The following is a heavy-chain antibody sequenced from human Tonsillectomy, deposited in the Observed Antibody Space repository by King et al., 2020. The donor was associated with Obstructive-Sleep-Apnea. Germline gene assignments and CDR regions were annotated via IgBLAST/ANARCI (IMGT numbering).Heavy chain of an antibody. V-gene: IGHV4-39*07. CDR1: GGSISSSTYY. CDR3: ARGDYYDSSGYYPRWFDP. J-gene: IGHJ5*02. CDR2: IYYSGST. Sequence: QLQESGPGLVKPSETLSLTCTVSGGSISSSTYYWGWIRQPPGKGLEWIGSIYYSGSTYYNPSLKSRVTTSVDTSKTQFSLKLSSVTAADTAVYYCARGDYYDSSGYYPRWFDPWGQGTLVTVSS. D-gene: IGHD3-22*01.